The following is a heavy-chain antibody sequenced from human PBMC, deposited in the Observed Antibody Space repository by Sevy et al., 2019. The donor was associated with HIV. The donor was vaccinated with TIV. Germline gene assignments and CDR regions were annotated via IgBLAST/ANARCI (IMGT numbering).Heavy chain of an antibody. D-gene: IGHD3-10*01. CDR1: GFSFSDYN. Sequence: RGSLRLSCEASGFSFSDYNMDWVRQAPGRGLEWLGRSGNKANIYTTQYAASVKGRFSISRDDLKNSLSLQMNSLNTEDTAVYYCARELWYGELGGWFDPWGQGTLVTVSS. J-gene: IGHJ5*02. CDR3: ARELWYGELGGWFDP. V-gene: IGHV3-72*01. CDR2: SGNKANIYTT.